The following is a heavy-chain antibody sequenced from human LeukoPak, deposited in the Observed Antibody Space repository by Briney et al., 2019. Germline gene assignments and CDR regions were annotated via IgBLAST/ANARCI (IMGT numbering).Heavy chain of an antibody. CDR1: GGTFSSYT. J-gene: IGHJ4*02. CDR3: ARERYCSSTSCYPEPFDY. V-gene: IGHV1-69*04. CDR2: IIPILGIA. D-gene: IGHD2-2*01. Sequence: GASVKVSCKASGGTFSSYTISWVRQAPGQGLEWMGRIIPILGIANYAQKFQGRVTITADKSTSTAYMELSSLRSEDTAVYYCARERYCSSTSCYPEPFDYWGRGTLVTVSS.